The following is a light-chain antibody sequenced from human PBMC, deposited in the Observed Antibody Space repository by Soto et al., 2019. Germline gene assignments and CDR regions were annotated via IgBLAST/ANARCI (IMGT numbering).Light chain of an antibody. CDR1: QTVGGDY. J-gene: IGKJ1*01. V-gene: IGKV3-20*01. Sequence: EIVLTQSPGTLPLSPGERATLSCRASQTVGGDYLAWYQQKPGQAPRLLIYGAFNRAAGTPDRFSGSGSGTDFTLTITRLEPEDFAVYYCQQYHKSPRTFGQGTKVDIK. CDR2: GAF. CDR3: QQYHKSPRT.